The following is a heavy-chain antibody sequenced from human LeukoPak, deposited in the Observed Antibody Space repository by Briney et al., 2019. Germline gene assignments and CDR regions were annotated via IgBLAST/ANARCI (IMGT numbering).Heavy chain of an antibody. CDR2: IYYSGST. CDR3: ATYYDSGGYPDY. V-gene: IGHV4-39*07. J-gene: IGHJ4*02. D-gene: IGHD3-22*01. CDR1: GGSISSSSYY. Sequence: SETLSLTCTVSGGSISSSSYYWGWIRQPPGKGLEWIGSIYYSGSTYYNPSLKSRVTISVDTSKNQFSLKLSSVTAADTAVYYCATYYDSGGYPDYWGQGTLVTVSS.